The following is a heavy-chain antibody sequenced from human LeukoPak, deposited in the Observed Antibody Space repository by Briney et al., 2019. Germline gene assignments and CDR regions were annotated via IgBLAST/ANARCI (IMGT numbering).Heavy chain of an antibody. CDR2: INWNAGST. CDR1: GFTFYDYG. V-gene: IGHV3-20*04. Sequence: RPGGSLRLSCAASGFTFYDYGMNWVRHAPGKRLEWVSGINWNAGSTGYADSVKGRFTISRDSAKNSLYLQMNSLRAEDTALYYCARRAEYYYDGSGYSGGYYFDYWGQGTLVTVSS. D-gene: IGHD3-22*01. CDR3: ARRAEYYYDGSGYSGGYYFDY. J-gene: IGHJ4*02.